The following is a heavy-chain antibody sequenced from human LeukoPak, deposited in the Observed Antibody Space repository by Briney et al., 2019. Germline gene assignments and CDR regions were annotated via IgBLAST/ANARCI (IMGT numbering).Heavy chain of an antibody. J-gene: IGHJ3*02. CDR2: ISSSSSYI. V-gene: IGHV3-21*01. Sequence: GGSLRLSCAASGFTFSSYSMNWVRQAPGKGLEWVSSISSSSSYIYYADSVKGRFTISRDNAKNSLYLQMNSLRAEDTAVYYCARPIPDDAFDIWGQGTMVTVSS. D-gene: IGHD1-14*01. CDR3: ARPIPDDAFDI. CDR1: GFTFSSYS.